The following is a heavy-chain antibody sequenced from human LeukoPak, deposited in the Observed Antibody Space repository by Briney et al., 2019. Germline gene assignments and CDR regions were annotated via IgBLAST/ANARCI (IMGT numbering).Heavy chain of an antibody. CDR3: ARGGDSYYYGSGSLSIDY. CDR2: IRYDGSNK. CDR1: GFTFSSYG. V-gene: IGHV3-30*02. Sequence: PGGSLRLSCAASGFTFSSYGMHWVRQAPGKGLEWVAFIRYDGSNKYYADSVKGRFTISRDNSKNTLYLQMNSLRAEDTAVYYCARGGDSYYYGSGSLSIDYWGQGTLVTVSS. D-gene: IGHD3-10*01. J-gene: IGHJ4*02.